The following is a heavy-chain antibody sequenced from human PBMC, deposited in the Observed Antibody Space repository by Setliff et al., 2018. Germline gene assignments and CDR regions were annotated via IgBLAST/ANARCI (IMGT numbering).Heavy chain of an antibody. D-gene: IGHD1-26*01. Sequence: PSETLSLTGAVYGGYFNDYFWTWIRQPPGKGLVWIGEINQSGNTNYNPSLKSRVTISADTSKNQFSLKVSSVTAADTAVYYCARGRTRGRGLYSGKYYYSGMDVWVQGTTGTVS. CDR3: ARGRTRGRGLYSGKYYYSGMDV. CDR2: INQSGNT. CDR1: GGYFNDYF. V-gene: IGHV4-34*01. J-gene: IGHJ6*02.